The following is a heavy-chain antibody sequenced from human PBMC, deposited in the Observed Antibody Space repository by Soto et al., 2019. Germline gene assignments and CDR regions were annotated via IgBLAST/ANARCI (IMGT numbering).Heavy chain of an antibody. CDR3: ARGGVATIRTDLDY. D-gene: IGHD5-12*01. CDR2: IYNTGT. V-gene: IGHV4-59*01. J-gene: IGHJ4*02. Sequence: QVQLQESGPGLVKPSETLSLTCTVSGGSISGYYWNWIRQPPGKGLEWIGYIYNTGTSYNPSLKSRVTIAVDTSKNQCSLTLSSVTPADTAVYYCARGGVATIRTDLDYWGQGTLVTVSS. CDR1: GGSISGYY.